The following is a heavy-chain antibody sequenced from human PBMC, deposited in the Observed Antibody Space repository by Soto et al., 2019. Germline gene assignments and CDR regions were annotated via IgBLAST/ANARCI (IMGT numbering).Heavy chain of an antibody. J-gene: IGHJ3*02. CDR3: AKCMQAYWNYDAHHI. CDR2: ITASGGTT. Sequence: EVKLLESRGGLVQPGGSLRLSCAASGFTFSSYSMTWVRQAPGKGLEWVAHITASGGTTYYADSVKGRFTISRDTSRNTLYLQMNSLRAEDTALYYCAKCMQAYWNYDAHHIWGQGTMVTVSS. D-gene: IGHD1-7*01. CDR1: GFTFSSYS. V-gene: IGHV3-23*01.